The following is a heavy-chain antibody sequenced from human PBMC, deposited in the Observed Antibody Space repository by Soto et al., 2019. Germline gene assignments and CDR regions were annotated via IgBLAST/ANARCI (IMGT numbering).Heavy chain of an antibody. J-gene: IGHJ6*02. CDR1: GDTFSSSS. CDR2: IIPVLAIT. D-gene: IGHD3-16*02. CDR3: GMARYDNRYLYYGMDV. V-gene: IGHV1-69*02. Sequence: QVQLVQSGAEVKKPGSSVKVSCKASGDTFSSSSFSWVRQAPGQGLEWMGRIIPVLAITNYARKLQGRVTVTADKSTSTVYMELSSLRSEDTAIYFCGMARYDNRYLYYGMDVWGPGTTVTVSS.